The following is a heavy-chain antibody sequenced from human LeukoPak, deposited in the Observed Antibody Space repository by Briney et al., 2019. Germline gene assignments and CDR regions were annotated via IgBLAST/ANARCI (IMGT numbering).Heavy chain of an antibody. D-gene: IGHD1-26*01. J-gene: IGHJ4*02. V-gene: IGHV3-7*03. CDR3: VRDRGTYRPIDY. CDR2: IKKDGSDK. Sequence: GGSLRLSCAASGFTFSSYWMNWVRQAPGKGLEWVANIKKDGSDKNYLGSVKGRFTISRDNAKNSLYVQMNSLRAEDTAIYYCVRDRGTYRPIDYWGQGTLVTVSS. CDR1: GFTFSSYW.